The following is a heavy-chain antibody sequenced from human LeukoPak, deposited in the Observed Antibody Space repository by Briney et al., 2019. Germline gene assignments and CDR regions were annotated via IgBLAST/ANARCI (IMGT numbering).Heavy chain of an antibody. D-gene: IGHD6-13*01. V-gene: IGHV1-69*05. J-gene: IGHJ1*01. CDR3: ALLTTRIAAALPH. CDR1: GGTFSSYA. Sequence: ASVKVSCKASGGTFSSYAISWVRQAPGQGLEWMGGIIPIFGTANYAQKFQGRVTITTDESTSTAYMELSSLRSEDTAVYYCALLTTRIAAALPHWGQGTLVTVSS. CDR2: IIPIFGTA.